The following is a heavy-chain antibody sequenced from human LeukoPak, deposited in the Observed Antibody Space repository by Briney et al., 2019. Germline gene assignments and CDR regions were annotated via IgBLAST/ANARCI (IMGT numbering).Heavy chain of an antibody. CDR2: ISSSSSYT. CDR3: ARGGAASSWYGPVDY. V-gene: IGHV3-11*06. D-gene: IGHD6-13*01. Sequence: GGSLRLSCAASGFTFSDYYMSWIRQAPGKGLEWVSYISSSSSYTNYADSVKGRFTISRDTAKSSLYLPMNSLRAEDTAVYYCARGGAASSWYGPVDYWGQGTLVTVSS. CDR1: GFTFSDYY. J-gene: IGHJ4*02.